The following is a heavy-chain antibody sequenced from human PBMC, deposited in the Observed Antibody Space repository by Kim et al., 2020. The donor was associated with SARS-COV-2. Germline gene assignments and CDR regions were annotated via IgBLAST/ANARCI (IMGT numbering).Heavy chain of an antibody. Sequence: GGSLRLPCAASGFTFSNYAMNWVRQAPGKGLEWVSAISVGTGSTYYADSVKGRFTISRDNSKSTLSLQMSSLRAEDTAVYYCATAVSQTYYYGMDVWGQGTTVTVSS. CDR2: ISVGTGST. V-gene: IGHV3-23*01. CDR1: GFTFSNYA. D-gene: IGHD2-8*01. CDR3: ATAVSQTYYYGMDV. J-gene: IGHJ6*02.